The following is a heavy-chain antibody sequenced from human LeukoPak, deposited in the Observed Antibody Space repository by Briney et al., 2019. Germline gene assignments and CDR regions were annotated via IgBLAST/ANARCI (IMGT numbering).Heavy chain of an antibody. CDR3: AREVGGGFDP. D-gene: IGHD3-16*01. J-gene: IGHJ5*02. V-gene: IGHV4-59*01. Sequence: SETLSRTCTVSGGSISSYYWSWIRQPPGKGLEWIGYIYYSGSTNYNPSLKSRVTISVDTSKNQFSLKLSSVTAADTAVYYCAREVGGGFDPWGQGTLVTVSS. CDR1: GGSISSYY. CDR2: IYYSGST.